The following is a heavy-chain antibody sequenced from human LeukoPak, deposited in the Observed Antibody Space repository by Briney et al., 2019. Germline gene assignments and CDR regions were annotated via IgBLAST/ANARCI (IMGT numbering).Heavy chain of an antibody. CDR3: ARDLRSGDH. J-gene: IGHJ4*02. CDR2: INEDASIT. V-gene: IGHV3-74*01. D-gene: IGHD3-10*01. CDR1: GFTFSSYW. Sequence: GSLRLSCAASGFTFSSYWMHWVRQAPGKGLAWVSRINEDASITNHADSVKGRFTISRDNAKNTLYLQMDSLRAEDTGVYYCARDLRSGDHWGQGTLVTVSS.